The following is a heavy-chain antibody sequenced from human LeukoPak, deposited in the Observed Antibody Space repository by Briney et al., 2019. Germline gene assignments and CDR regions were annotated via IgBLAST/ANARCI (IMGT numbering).Heavy chain of an antibody. Sequence: GGSLRLSCAASGFTFSSYEMSWVRQAPGKGLEWVSYISSSGSTIYYADSVKGRFTISRDNAKNSLYLQMNSLRAEDTAVYYCAREELADCSSTSCYGDKLWDYWGQGTLVTVSS. CDR1: GFTFSSYE. D-gene: IGHD2-2*01. CDR2: ISSSGSTI. V-gene: IGHV3-48*03. CDR3: AREELADCSSTSCYGDKLWDY. J-gene: IGHJ4*02.